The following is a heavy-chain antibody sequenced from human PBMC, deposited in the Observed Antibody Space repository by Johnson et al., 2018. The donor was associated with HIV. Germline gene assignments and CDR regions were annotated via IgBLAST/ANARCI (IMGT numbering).Heavy chain of an antibody. J-gene: IGHJ3*02. CDR2: SNSDGSST. D-gene: IGHD1-26*01. CDR3: ARSLPDPHPEWELRAVYAFDI. Sequence: VQLVESGGGLVQPGGSLRLSCAASGFIFSRSWMHWVRQVPGKGLVWVSRSNSDGSSTTYEDSVKGRFTISRDNSKNSLYLQMNSLKTEDTAVYYFARSLPDPHPEWELRAVYAFDIWGQGTMVTVSS. V-gene: IGHV3-74*02. CDR1: GFIFSRSW.